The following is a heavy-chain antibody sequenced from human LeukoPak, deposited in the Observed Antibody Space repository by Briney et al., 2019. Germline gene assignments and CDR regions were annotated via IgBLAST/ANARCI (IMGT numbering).Heavy chain of an antibody. J-gene: IGHJ4*02. CDR3: ARDSGKDGYNYVDY. Sequence: ASVKVSCKASGGTFSSYAISWVRQAPGQGLEWMGWISAYNGNTNYAQKLQGRVTMTTDTSTSTAYMELRSLRSDDMAVYYCARDSGKDGYNYVDYWGQGTLVTVSS. CDR1: GGTFSSYA. CDR2: ISAYNGNT. D-gene: IGHD5-24*01. V-gene: IGHV1-18*03.